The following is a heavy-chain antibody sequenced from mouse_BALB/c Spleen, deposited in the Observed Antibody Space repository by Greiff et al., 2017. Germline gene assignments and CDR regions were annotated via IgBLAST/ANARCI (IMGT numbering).Heavy chain of an antibody. CDR3: ARDYYGYWFAY. J-gene: IGHJ3*01. V-gene: IGHV5-6-3*01. CDR1: GFTFSSYG. Sequence: EVKLVESGGGLVQPGGSLKLSCAASGFTFSSYGMSWVRQTPDKRLELVATINSNGGSTYYPDSVKGRFTISRDNAKNTLYLQMSSLKSEDTAMYYCARDYYGYWFAYWGQGTLVTVSA. CDR2: INSNGGST. D-gene: IGHD1-2*01.